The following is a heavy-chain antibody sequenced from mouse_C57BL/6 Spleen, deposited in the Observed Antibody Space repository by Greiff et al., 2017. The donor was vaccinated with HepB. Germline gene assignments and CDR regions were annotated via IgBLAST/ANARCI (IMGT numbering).Heavy chain of an antibody. D-gene: IGHD1-2*01. J-gene: IGHJ4*01. Sequence: EVQLQQSGPELVKPGASVKISCKASGYTFTDYYMNWVKQSHGKSLEWIGDINPNNGGTSYNQKFKVKATLTVDKSSSTAYMELRSLTSEDSAVYYCARDGPYAMDDWGQGTSVTVSS. CDR1: GYTFTDYY. V-gene: IGHV1-26*01. CDR3: ARDGPYAMDD. CDR2: INPNNGGT.